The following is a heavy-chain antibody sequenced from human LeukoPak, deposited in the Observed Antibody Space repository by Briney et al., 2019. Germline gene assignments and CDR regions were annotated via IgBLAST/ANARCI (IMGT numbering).Heavy chain of an antibody. Sequence: SETLSLTCAVYSGSFSGYYWSWIRQPPGKGLEWIGEINHSGSTTYNPSLKSRVTISVDTSKNQFSLKLSSVTAADTAVYYCARGRGQLQHNWFDPWGQGTLVTVSS. V-gene: IGHV4-34*01. CDR1: SGSFSGYY. CDR2: INHSGST. D-gene: IGHD2-2*01. CDR3: ARGRGQLQHNWFDP. J-gene: IGHJ5*02.